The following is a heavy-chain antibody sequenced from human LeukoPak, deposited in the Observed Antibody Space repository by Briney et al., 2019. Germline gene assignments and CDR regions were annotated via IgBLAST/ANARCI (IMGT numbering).Heavy chain of an antibody. CDR2: IFYSGST. V-gene: IGHV4-59*01. CDR3: ARALYGGNSESY. Sequence: SETLSLTCTVSGGSITNYYCSWIWQPPGKGLEGIGYIFYSGSTHYSPSLKRRVTISGDTSKNQFSLKLTSVTAADTAVYYCARALYGGNSESYWGQGTLVTVSS. D-gene: IGHD4-23*01. J-gene: IGHJ4*02. CDR1: GGSITNYY.